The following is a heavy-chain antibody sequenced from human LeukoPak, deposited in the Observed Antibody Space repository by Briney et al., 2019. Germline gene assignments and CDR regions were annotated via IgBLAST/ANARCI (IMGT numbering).Heavy chain of an antibody. CDR3: ARALTYYYASSGEWSGDY. Sequence: AGSLSLSCAASGFTFNSYSMNWVRHVPRKGLEWVSYISSSSSTRSYADSVNSRCTTSTENAKNSLYLQTNSLRAEDPAAYSSARALTYYYASSGEWSGDYWGQGTLVTVSS. CDR1: GFTFNSYS. CDR2: ISSSSSTR. J-gene: IGHJ4*02. V-gene: IGHV3-48*04. D-gene: IGHD3-22*01.